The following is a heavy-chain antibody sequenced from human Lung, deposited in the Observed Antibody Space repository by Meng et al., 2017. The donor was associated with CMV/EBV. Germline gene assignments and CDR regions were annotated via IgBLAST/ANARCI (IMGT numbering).Heavy chain of an antibody. Sequence: GESLKISCKGSGYSFTSYWIGWVRQMPGKGLEWMGIIYPGDSDTRYSPSFQGQVTISADKSISTAYLQWSSLKASDTAMYYCARRPRRFLEWFDGMDVWGQGTXVTVSS. CDR2: IYPGDSDT. CDR3: ARRPRRFLEWFDGMDV. CDR1: GYSFTSYW. V-gene: IGHV5-51*01. D-gene: IGHD3-3*01. J-gene: IGHJ6*02.